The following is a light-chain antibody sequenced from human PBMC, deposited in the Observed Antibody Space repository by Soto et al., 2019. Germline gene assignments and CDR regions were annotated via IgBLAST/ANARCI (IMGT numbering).Light chain of an antibody. V-gene: IGKV3-11*01. Sequence: EIVMTHSPATLSVSPGERATPSCRASQSVGSYLAWYQQKPGLSPRLVMYDASNRATGIPARFSGSGSGTDFTLTISSLEPEDFAVYYCQHRSIWPVSFGQGTRLEIK. J-gene: IGKJ5*01. CDR3: QHRSIWPVS. CDR2: DAS. CDR1: QSVGSY.